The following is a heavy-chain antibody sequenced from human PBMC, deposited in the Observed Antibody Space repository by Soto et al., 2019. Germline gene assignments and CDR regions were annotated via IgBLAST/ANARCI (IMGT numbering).Heavy chain of an antibody. D-gene: IGHD3-3*01. CDR1: GYTFTSYA. CDR3: ARDCGGNEEWLDL. Sequence: ASVKVSCKASGYTFTSYAMHWVRQAPGQRLEWMGWINAGNSDTKYSQKFQGRVTITSDTSASTAYMELSSLRSEDTAMYYCARDCGGNEEWLDLRAQRTLDTGSS. CDR2: INAGNSDT. J-gene: IGHJ4*02. V-gene: IGHV1-3*01.